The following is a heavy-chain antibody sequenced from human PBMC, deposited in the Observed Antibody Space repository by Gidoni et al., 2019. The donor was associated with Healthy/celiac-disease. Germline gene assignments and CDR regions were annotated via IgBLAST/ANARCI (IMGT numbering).Heavy chain of an antibody. D-gene: IGHD3-22*01. Sequence: EVQLLESGGGLVQPGGSLRLSCAASGFTFSSYAMSWVRQAPGKGLEWVSAISGSGGSTYYADSVKGRFTISRDNSKNTLYLQMNSLRAEDTAVYYCAKSQNVDGGSWDYYDSSGYFVGPVDVWGQGTTVTVSS. J-gene: IGHJ6*02. CDR3: AKSQNVDGGSWDYYDSSGYFVGPVDV. CDR1: GFTFSSYA. V-gene: IGHV3-23*01. CDR2: ISGSGGST.